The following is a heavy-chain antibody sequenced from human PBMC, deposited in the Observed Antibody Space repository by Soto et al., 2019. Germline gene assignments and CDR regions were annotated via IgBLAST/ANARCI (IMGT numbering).Heavy chain of an antibody. Sequence: SETLSLTCTVSGGSISSGGYYWSWIRQHPGKGLEWIGYIYYSGSTYYNPSLKSRVTISVDTSKNQFSLKLSSVTAADTAVYYCARGEHIAALSYWGQGTLVTVSS. J-gene: IGHJ4*02. CDR3: ARGEHIAALSY. CDR1: GGSISSGGYY. V-gene: IGHV4-31*03. CDR2: IYYSGST. D-gene: IGHD6-6*01.